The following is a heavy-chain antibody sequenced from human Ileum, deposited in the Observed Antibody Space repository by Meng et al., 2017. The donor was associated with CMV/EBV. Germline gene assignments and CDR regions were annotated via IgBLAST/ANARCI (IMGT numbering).Heavy chain of an antibody. J-gene: IGHJ4*02. V-gene: IGHV4-61*01. Sequence: GSLRLSCTVSGGSVSSGSYYWSWIRQPPGKGLEWIGYIYYSGSTNYNPSLKSRVTISVDTSKSQFSLKVTSLTPADTAVYYCVRGGSGYAFDYWGQGALVTVSS. CDR3: VRGGSGYAFDY. CDR2: IYYSGST. CDR1: GGSVSSGSYY. D-gene: IGHD3-22*01.